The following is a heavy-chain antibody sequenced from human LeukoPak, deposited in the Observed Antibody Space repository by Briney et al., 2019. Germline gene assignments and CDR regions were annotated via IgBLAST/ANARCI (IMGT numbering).Heavy chain of an antibody. V-gene: IGHV3-48*04. J-gene: IGHJ3*02. CDR3: ARRAAMVRGVIKSGAFDI. Sequence: GGSLRLSCAASGFTFSSYSMNWVRQAPGKGLEWVSYISSSSSTIYYADSVKGRFTISRDNAKNSLYLQMNSLRAEDTAVYYCARRAAMVRGVIKSGAFDIWGQGTMVTVSS. D-gene: IGHD3-10*01. CDR1: GFTFSSYS. CDR2: ISSSSSTI.